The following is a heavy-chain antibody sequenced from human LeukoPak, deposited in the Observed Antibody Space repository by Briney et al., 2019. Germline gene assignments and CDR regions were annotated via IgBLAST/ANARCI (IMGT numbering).Heavy chain of an antibody. CDR1: GGSVSSYY. J-gene: IGHJ4*02. CDR2: IYTSGST. Sequence: SESLSLTCIVSGGSVSSYYWSWIRQPAGKGLEWIGRIYTSGSTNYNTSLNSRVTISVATSKNQFSLKLSSVTPADTAVYYCARAGVYGDYESLVDYWGQGTLVTVSS. V-gene: IGHV4-4*07. D-gene: IGHD4-17*01. CDR3: ARAGVYGDYESLVDY.